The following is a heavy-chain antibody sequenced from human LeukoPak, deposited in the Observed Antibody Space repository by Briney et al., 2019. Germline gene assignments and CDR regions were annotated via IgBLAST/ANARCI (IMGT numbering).Heavy chain of an antibody. J-gene: IGHJ4*02. CDR2: IYHSGST. V-gene: IGHV4-59*12. D-gene: IGHD6-13*01. Sequence: SETLSLTCTVPGGSISSYYWSWIRQPPGKGLEWIGYIYHSGSTNYNPSLKSRVTISVDTSKNQFSLKLSSVTAADTAVYYCARDRDDSSSWYFLEYWGQGTLVTVSS. CDR3: ARDRDDSSSWYFLEY. CDR1: GGSISSYY.